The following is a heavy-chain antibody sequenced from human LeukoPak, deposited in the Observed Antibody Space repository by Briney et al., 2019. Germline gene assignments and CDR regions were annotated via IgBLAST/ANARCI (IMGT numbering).Heavy chain of an antibody. V-gene: IGHV4-59*08. J-gene: IGHJ4*02. CDR1: SGSISNYY. CDR3: ARHRGAGFDY. CDR2: IYYSGST. D-gene: IGHD3-10*01. Sequence: SETLSLTCTVSSGSISNYYWSWIRQPPGKGLESIGYIYYSGSTNYNPSLMSRVTISVDTSKNQFSLKLTSVTAADTAVYYCARHRGAGFDYWGQGTLVTVSS.